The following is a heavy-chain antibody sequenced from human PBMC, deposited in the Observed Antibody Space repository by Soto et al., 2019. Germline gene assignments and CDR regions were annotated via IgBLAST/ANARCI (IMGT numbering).Heavy chain of an antibody. Sequence: GESLKISCKGSGYSFTTSWIGWVRQMPGKGLEWIGIIFPDDSDTRYSPSFQGHVTISVDKSISTAYLQWSGLKASDTAMYYCARQMYDSDTGPNFQYYFDSWGQGTPVTVSS. CDR1: GYSFTTSW. CDR2: IFPDDSDT. V-gene: IGHV5-51*01. CDR3: ARQMYDSDTGPNFQYYFDS. J-gene: IGHJ4*02. D-gene: IGHD3-22*01.